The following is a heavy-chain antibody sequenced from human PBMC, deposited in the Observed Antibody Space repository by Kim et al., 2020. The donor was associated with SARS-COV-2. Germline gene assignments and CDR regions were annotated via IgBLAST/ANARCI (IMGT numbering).Heavy chain of an antibody. CDR2: IIPIFGTA. CDR3: ARDKRDCSSTSCYVGYFDL. D-gene: IGHD2-2*01. Sequence: SVKVSCKASGGTFSSYAISWVRQAPGQGLEWMGGIIPIFGTANYAQKFQGRVTITADESTSTAYMELSSLRSEDTAVYYCARDKRDCSSTSCYVGYFDLWGRGTLVTVSS. V-gene: IGHV1-69*13. CDR1: GGTFSSYA. J-gene: IGHJ2*01.